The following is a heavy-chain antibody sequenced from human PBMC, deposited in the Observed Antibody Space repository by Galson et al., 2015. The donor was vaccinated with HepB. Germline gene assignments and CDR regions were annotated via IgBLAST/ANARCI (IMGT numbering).Heavy chain of an antibody. V-gene: IGHV3-30-3*01. CDR3: CSSRRTGPRGRHFDY. Sequence: SLRLSSAASGFTFPSSSKTWVSQAPGKGQDRVTAIAYDGNTTYFEDSQKARFTISRDNSKDTLYLQMNSLRTEDTAVYYCCSSRRTGPRGRHFDYWGHGNLVTVPS. CDR2: IAYDGNTT. D-gene: IGHD2-15*01. CDR1: GFTFPSSS. J-gene: IGHJ5*01.